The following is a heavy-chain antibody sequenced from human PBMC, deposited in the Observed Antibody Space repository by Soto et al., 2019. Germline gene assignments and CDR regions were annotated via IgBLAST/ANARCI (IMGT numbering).Heavy chain of an antibody. Sequence: PGESLKISCKGSGYSFTSYWIGWVRQMPGKGLEWMGIIYPGDSDTRYSPSFQGQVTTSADKSISTAYLQWSSLKASDTAMYYCARPNRDIAAAAPNISYYYYGMDVGGKGTRVTVPS. V-gene: IGHV5-51*01. CDR1: GYSFTSYW. CDR3: ARPNRDIAAAAPNISYYYYGMDV. D-gene: IGHD6-13*01. CDR2: IYPGDSDT. J-gene: IGHJ6*04.